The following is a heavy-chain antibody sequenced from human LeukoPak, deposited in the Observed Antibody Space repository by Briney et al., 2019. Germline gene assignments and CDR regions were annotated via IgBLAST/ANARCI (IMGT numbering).Heavy chain of an antibody. Sequence: SETLSLTCTVSGGSISSYYWSWIRQPPGKGLEWIGYIYYSGCTNYHPSLKSRVTISVDTSKNQFSLKLSSVTAADTAVYYCARAIGRTTVTDYWGQGTLVTVSS. CDR2: IYYSGCT. J-gene: IGHJ4*02. CDR3: ARAIGRTTVTDY. V-gene: IGHV4-59*01. CDR1: GGSISSYY. D-gene: IGHD4-11*01.